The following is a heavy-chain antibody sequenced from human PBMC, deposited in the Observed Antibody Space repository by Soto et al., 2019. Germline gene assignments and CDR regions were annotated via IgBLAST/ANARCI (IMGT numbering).Heavy chain of an antibody. CDR3: ARVQLGIIYY. Sequence: SETLSLTCTVSGGSISSYYWSWIRQPPGKGLEWIGYIYYSGSTNYNPSLKSRVTISVDTSKNQFSLKLSSVTAADTAVYYCARVQLGIIYYWGQGTLVTVSS. CDR2: IYYSGST. J-gene: IGHJ4*02. V-gene: IGHV4-59*01. CDR1: GGSISSYY. D-gene: IGHD6-13*01.